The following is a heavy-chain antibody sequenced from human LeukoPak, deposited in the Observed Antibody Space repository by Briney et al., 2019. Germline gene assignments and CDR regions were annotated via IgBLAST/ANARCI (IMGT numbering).Heavy chain of an antibody. D-gene: IGHD3-22*01. CDR3: ARDKYYDRYFDS. Sequence: GGSLRLSCAASAFIFSDYHMSWVRQAPGKGLEWVANIKQDGSEKYYVDSVKGRFTISRDNAKNSVSLQMNSLRVEDTAVYYCARDKYYDRYFDSWGQGTLVTVSS. CDR1: AFIFSDYH. CDR2: IKQDGSEK. J-gene: IGHJ4*02. V-gene: IGHV3-7*01.